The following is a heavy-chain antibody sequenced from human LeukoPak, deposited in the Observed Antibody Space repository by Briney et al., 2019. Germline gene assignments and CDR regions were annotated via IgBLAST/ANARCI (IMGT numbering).Heavy chain of an antibody. CDR3: ASNWGSTSCYFY. D-gene: IGHD2-2*01. Sequence: SETLSLTCAVYGGSFSGYYWSWIRQPPGKGLEWIGGINHSGSTNYNPSLKSRVTISVDTSKNQFSLKLSSVTAADTAVYYCASNWGSTSCYFYWGQGTLVTVSS. CDR1: GGSFSGYY. J-gene: IGHJ4*02. CDR2: INHSGST. V-gene: IGHV4-34*01.